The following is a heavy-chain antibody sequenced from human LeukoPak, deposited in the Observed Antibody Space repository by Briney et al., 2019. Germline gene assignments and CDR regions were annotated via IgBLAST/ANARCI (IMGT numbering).Heavy chain of an antibody. J-gene: IGHJ4*02. CDR1: GFTFRSYT. CDR3: ARDYSSAWFGKGAY. Sequence: PGGSLRLSCSGSGFTFRSYTVTWVRQAPGKGLEWVSSIDGDGTLKYYADSLKGRFTISRDNANNSVYLQMNTLTADDSGLYFCARDYSSAWFGKGAYWGQGTRVLVSS. CDR2: IDGDGTLK. D-gene: IGHD6-19*01. V-gene: IGHV3-21*06.